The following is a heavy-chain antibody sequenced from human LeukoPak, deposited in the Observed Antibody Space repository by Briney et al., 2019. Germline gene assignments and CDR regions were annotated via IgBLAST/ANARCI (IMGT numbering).Heavy chain of an antibody. Sequence: SETLSLTCAVYGGSFSGYYWSWIRQPPGKGLEWIGEINHSGSTNYNPSLKSRVTISVDTSKNQFSLKLSSVTAADTAVYYCARGSSYYDFWSGYYRIGYYFDYWGQGTLVTVSS. CDR2: INHSGST. D-gene: IGHD3-3*01. V-gene: IGHV4-34*01. J-gene: IGHJ4*02. CDR1: GGSFSGYY. CDR3: ARGSSYYDFWSGYYRIGYYFDY.